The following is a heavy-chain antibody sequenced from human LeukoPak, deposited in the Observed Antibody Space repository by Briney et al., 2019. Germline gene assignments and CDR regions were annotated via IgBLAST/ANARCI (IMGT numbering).Heavy chain of an antibody. CDR1: GFTFSNYW. Sequence: GGSLRLSCVGSGFTFSNYWMSWVRQAPGKGLEWVANIKQDGSEKYYVDSVKGRFTISRDNAKNSLYLQMNSLRAEDTALYYCARVPLMVYDNWFDPWGQGTLVTVSS. D-gene: IGHD2-8*01. J-gene: IGHJ5*02. CDR3: ARVPLMVYDNWFDP. V-gene: IGHV3-7*03. CDR2: IKQDGSEK.